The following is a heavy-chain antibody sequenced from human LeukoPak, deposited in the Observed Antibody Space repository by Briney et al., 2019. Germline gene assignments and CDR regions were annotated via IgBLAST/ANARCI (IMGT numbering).Heavy chain of an antibody. J-gene: IGHJ3*02. CDR2: IYYSGTTY. CDR3: ARYSSSDAFDI. CDR1: GGSISSGTYY. Sequence: PSETLSLTCTVSGGSISSGTYYWGWIRQPPGKGLEWIGTIYYSGTTYYYNPSLRSRVTISLDKSKNQFSLKLRSVTATDTSVYYCARYSSSDAFDIWGQGTMVTVSS. V-gene: IGHV4-39*01. D-gene: IGHD6-19*01.